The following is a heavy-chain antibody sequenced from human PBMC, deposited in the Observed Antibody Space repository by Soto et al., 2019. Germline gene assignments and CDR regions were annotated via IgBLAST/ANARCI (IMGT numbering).Heavy chain of an antibody. CDR2: IKDGGYT. J-gene: IGHJ4*02. CDR1: GGSLSGFY. Sequence: QVQLQQWGAGLLKPSETLSLNCAVNGGSLSGFYWSWIRQPPGKGLEWIGEIKDGGYTNYSPSLKSRATISSDTSNNQFSLRLNSVTAADTGVYYCARGQEGVVAMHWDQGALVTVSS. CDR3: ARGQEGVVAMH. D-gene: IGHD2-15*01. V-gene: IGHV4-34*01.